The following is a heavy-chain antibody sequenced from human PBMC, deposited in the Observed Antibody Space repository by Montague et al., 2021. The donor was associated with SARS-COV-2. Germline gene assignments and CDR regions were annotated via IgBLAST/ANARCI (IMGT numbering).Heavy chain of an antibody. V-gene: IGHV4-4*07. CDR2: ISSSGGI. CDR3: ARQYIGYNRRFDY. CDR1: GSISGYY. Sequence: SETLSLTCTVSGSISGYYWTWIRQSAGKGLEWIGRISSSGGIDYXASLKSRVTMSLDTSKIQLSLKLSSVTAADTAVHYCARQYIGYNRRFDYWGQGALVTVSP. J-gene: IGHJ4*02. D-gene: IGHD5-12*01.